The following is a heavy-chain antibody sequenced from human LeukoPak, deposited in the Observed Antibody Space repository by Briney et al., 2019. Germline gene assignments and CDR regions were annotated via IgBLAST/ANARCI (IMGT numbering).Heavy chain of an antibody. V-gene: IGHV4-59*08. D-gene: IGHD3-10*01. CDR3: ASSGNYYFTLDY. CDR2: IQYSGIT. Sequence: SETLSLTCSVSGGPISKYYWSWIRQPPGKGLEWIGYIQYSGITKYNPSVQSRVAISLDTSKNQFSLKLTSVTAADTAVYYCASSGNYYFTLDYWGQGTLVTVSS. CDR1: GGPISKYY. J-gene: IGHJ4*02.